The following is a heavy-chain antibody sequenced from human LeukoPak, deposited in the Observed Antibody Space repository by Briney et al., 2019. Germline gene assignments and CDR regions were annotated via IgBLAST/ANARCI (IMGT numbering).Heavy chain of an antibody. J-gene: IGHJ6*02. D-gene: IGHD6-6*01. CDR3: ARLPLRSIAVGYYGMDV. CDR2: IIPIFGTA. CDR1: GGTFSSYA. V-gene: IGHV1-69*13. Sequence: SVKVSCKASGGTFSSYAISWVRQAPGQGLEWMGRIIPIFGTANYAQKFQGRVTITADESTSTAYMELSSLRSEDTAVYYCARLPLRSIAVGYYGMDVWGQGTTVTVSS.